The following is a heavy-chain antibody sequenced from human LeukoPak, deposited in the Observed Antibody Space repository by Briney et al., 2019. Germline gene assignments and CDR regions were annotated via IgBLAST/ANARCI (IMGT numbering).Heavy chain of an antibody. J-gene: IGHJ4*02. V-gene: IGHV3-21*01. CDR1: GFTFSSYS. Sequence: GGSLRLSRAASGFTFSSYSMNWVRQAPGKGLEWVSSISSSSSYIYYADSVKGRFTISRDNAKNSLYLQMNSLRAEDTAVYYCARVSHSSGYIAYFDYWGQGTLVTVSS. CDR2: ISSSSSYI. D-gene: IGHD3-22*01. CDR3: ARVSHSSGYIAYFDY.